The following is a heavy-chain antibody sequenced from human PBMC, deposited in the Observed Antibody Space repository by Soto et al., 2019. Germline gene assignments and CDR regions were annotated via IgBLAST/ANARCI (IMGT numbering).Heavy chain of an antibody. D-gene: IGHD1-7*01. V-gene: IGHV3-30-3*01. CDR2: ISYDGINK. CDR1: GFTFSSYA. Sequence: QVQLVESGGGVVQPGRSLGVSCAASGFTFSSYAMHWVRQAPGKGRERGAVISYDGINKYYADSVKGRFTITRDNSKNTQYLQMNSLRPPDTALYYCAREPGTTVRFDPWGQGTLVTVSS. CDR3: AREPGTTVRFDP. J-gene: IGHJ5*02.